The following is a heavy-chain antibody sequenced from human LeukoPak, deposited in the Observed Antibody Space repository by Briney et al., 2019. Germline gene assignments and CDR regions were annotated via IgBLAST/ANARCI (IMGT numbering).Heavy chain of an antibody. CDR2: IHTSGNT. J-gene: IGHJ4*02. CDR3: VRDWNGDYFDY. Sequence: SQTLSLTCIVSGDSLSSGRYYWTWLRQPAGKALEWIGRIHTSGNTNYSPSLKSRVTISRDTSKNQFSLRLTSVAAADTAVYYCVRDWNGDYFDYWGQGTLVSVSS. V-gene: IGHV4-61*02. CDR1: GDSLSSGRYY. D-gene: IGHD1-1*01.